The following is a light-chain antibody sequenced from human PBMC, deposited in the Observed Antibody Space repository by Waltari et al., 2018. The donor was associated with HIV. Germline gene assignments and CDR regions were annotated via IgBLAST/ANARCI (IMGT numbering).Light chain of an antibody. CDR3: QVWHYSVV. Sequence: SYELTQPLSVSVALGQTARLSCGGSNIGTKDVNWYQQKPGQAPSLVIFNDKNRPTWVPERLSGSKSRNTATLTISGVQAGDAAVYYCQVWHYSVVFGGGTNLTVL. CDR1: NIGTKD. J-gene: IGLJ2*01. CDR2: NDK. V-gene: IGLV3-9*01.